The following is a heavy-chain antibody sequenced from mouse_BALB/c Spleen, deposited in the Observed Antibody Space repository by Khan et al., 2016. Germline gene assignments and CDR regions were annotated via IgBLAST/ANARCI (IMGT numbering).Heavy chain of an antibody. J-gene: IGHJ3*01. CDR3: ASYYDYDGWFAY. Sequence: VQLQESGPGLVAPSQSLSITCTVSGFSLTGFSVNWVRQPPGKALEWLGMIWGDGSTDYNSGLKSRLSFSKDDSKSQVFLKMNSLQTDDTARYFCASYYDYDGWFAYWGQGTLVTVSA. V-gene: IGHV2-6-7*01. CDR2: IWGDGST. CDR1: GFSLTGFS. D-gene: IGHD2-4*01.